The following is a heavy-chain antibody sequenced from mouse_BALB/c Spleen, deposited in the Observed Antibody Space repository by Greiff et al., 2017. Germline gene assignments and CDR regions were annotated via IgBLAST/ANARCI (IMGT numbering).Heavy chain of an antibody. Sequence: EVHLVESGGGLVKPGGSLKLSCAASGFTFSSYAMSWVRQTPEKRLEWVASISSGGSTYYPDSVKGRFTISRDNARNILYLQMSSLRSEDTAMYYCARVGGITTATNFDYWGQGTTLTVSS. CDR2: ISSGGST. CDR3: ARVGGITTATNFDY. V-gene: IGHV5-6-5*01. CDR1: GFTFSSYA. D-gene: IGHD1-2*01. J-gene: IGHJ2*01.